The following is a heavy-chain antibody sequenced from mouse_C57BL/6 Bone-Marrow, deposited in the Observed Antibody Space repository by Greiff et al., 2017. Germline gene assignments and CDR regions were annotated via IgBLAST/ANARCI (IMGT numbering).Heavy chain of an antibody. V-gene: IGHV1-64*01. Sequence: QVQLQQPGAELVKPGASVKLSCKASGYTFTSYWMHWVKQRPGQGLEWIGMIHPNSGSTNYNEKFKSKATLTVDKSSSTAYMQLSSLTSEDAAVYYCARKGDSWFAYWGQGTLVTVSA. CDR3: ARKGDSWFAY. J-gene: IGHJ3*01. CDR2: IHPNSGST. D-gene: IGHD3-3*01. CDR1: GYTFTSYW.